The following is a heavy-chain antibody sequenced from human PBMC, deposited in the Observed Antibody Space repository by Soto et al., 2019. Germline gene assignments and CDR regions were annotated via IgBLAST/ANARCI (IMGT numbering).Heavy chain of an antibody. Sequence: SVKVSCKASGGTFSSYAISWVRQAPGQGLEWMGGIIPIFGTANYAQKFQGRVTITADKSTSTAYMELSSLRSEDTAVYYCDYDSSGYYHLWGQGTLVTVSS. CDR1: GGTFSSYA. D-gene: IGHD3-22*01. CDR2: IIPIFGTA. J-gene: IGHJ5*02. CDR3: DYDSSGYYHL. V-gene: IGHV1-69*06.